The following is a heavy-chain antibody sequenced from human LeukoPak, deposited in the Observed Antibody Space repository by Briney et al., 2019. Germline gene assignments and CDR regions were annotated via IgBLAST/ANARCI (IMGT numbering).Heavy chain of an antibody. CDR2: TGTAGDT. V-gene: IGHV3-13*01. Sequence: GGSLRLSCAASGFTFSTYDFHWVRQTTGKGLEWVSATGTAGDTWYSGSVKGRFTISRENAKSSMYLQMNSLRAGDTAVYYCARQNRNGFDYWGQGTLVTVSS. CDR1: GFTFSTYD. J-gene: IGHJ4*02. CDR3: ARQNRNGFDY. D-gene: IGHD2-8*01.